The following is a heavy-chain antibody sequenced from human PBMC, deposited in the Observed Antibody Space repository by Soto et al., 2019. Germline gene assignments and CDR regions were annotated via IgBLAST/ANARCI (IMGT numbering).Heavy chain of an antibody. V-gene: IGHV4-59*01. CDR2: LYYGRSA. CDR1: GDSISSYY. J-gene: IGHJ4*02. CDR3: ALRSMSVVPEY. Sequence: QVQLQESGPGLVKPSETLSLTCAVSGDSISSYYCMWIRQPPGKALESIGYLYYGRSANYNPSLKSRVTMSVDTSTNQCSLTLSSMAAADTAVYYCALRSMSVVPEYWGQGTLVTVSS. D-gene: IGHD3-22*01.